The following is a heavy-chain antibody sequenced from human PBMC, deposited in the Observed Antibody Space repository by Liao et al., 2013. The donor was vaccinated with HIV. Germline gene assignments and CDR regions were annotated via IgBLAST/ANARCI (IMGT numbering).Heavy chain of an antibody. Sequence: QLQESGPGLVKSSETLSLICNVSGDSISKYGNFWAWIRQPPGKGLEWIGSISNRGATFYGLSLRSRVTISLDTSKNQFSLNLRYVTAADTAVYYCAREDILTGYYGFYYYMDVWGKGTTVTVSS. CDR1: GDSISKYGNF. CDR2: ISNRGAT. J-gene: IGHJ6*03. V-gene: IGHV4-39*07. CDR3: AREDILTGYYGFYYYMDV. D-gene: IGHD3-9*01.